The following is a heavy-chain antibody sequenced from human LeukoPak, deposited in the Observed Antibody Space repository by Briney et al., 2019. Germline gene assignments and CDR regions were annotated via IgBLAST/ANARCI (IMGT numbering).Heavy chain of an antibody. D-gene: IGHD6-13*01. Sequence: SETLSLTCTVSGGSISSYYWSWIRQPPGKGLEWIGYIYYSGSTNYNPSLKSRVTISVDTSKNQFSLKLSSVTAADTAVYYCARVGYPYYFDYWGQGTLVTVSS. V-gene: IGHV4-59*01. J-gene: IGHJ4*02. CDR3: ARVGYPYYFDY. CDR1: GGSISSYY. CDR2: IYYSGST.